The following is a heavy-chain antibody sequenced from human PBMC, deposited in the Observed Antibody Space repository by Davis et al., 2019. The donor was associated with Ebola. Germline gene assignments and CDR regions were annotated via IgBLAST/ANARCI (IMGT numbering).Heavy chain of an antibody. J-gene: IGHJ4*02. CDR1: GYTFTSYG. CDR2: ISAYNGNT. D-gene: IGHD3-9*01. V-gene: IGHV1-18*04. CDR3: ARDQFPKYYDILTGYHTSDY. Sequence: ASVKVSCKASGYTFTSYGISWVRQAPGQGLEWMGWISAYNGNTNYAQKLQGRVTMTTDTSTSTAYMELRSLRSDDTAVYYCARDQFPKYYDILTGYHTSDYWGQGTLVTVSS.